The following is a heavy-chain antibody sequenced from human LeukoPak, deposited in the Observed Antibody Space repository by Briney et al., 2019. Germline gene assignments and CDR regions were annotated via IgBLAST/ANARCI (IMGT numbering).Heavy chain of an antibody. J-gene: IGHJ4*02. Sequence: PGGSLRLSCAASGFTFSSHDMNWVRQAPGKGPEWVSYISTSSSSIYYADSVKGRFTISRDNAKNSLYLQMNSLRDEDTAVYYCARSFDFWGQGTLVTVSS. CDR1: GFTFSSHD. V-gene: IGHV3-48*02. CDR2: ISTSSSSI. CDR3: ARSFDF.